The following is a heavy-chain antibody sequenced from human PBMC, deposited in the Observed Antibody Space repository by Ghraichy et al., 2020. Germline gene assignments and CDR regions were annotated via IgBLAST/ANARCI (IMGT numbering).Heavy chain of an antibody. CDR2: IYYSGST. CDR1: GGSISSSSYY. Sequence: SETLSLTCTVSGGSISSSSYYWGWIRQPPGKGLEWIGSIYYSGSTYYNPSLKSRVTISVDTSKNQFSLKLSSVTAADTAVYYCARQTSTWMKTYDYWGQGTLVTVSS. CDR3: ARQTSTWMKTYDY. J-gene: IGHJ4*02. V-gene: IGHV4-39*01. D-gene: IGHD5-12*01.